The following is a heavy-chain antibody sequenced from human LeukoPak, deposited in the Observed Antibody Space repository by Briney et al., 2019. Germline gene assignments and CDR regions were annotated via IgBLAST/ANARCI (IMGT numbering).Heavy chain of an antibody. CDR2: INTDGTST. Sequence: GGSLRLSCAASGFTFSDYWMHWVRQAPGKGLVWVSRINTDGTSTKYADSVKGRFTISRDNARNTVYLQMNSLRAEDTAVYHCAVILRYLGGMDVWGQGTTVTVSS. CDR3: AVILRYLGGMDV. V-gene: IGHV3-74*01. D-gene: IGHD3-9*01. J-gene: IGHJ6*02. CDR1: GFTFSDYW.